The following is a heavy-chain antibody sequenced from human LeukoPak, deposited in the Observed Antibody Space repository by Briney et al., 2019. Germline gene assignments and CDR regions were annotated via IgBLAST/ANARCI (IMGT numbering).Heavy chain of an antibody. CDR1: GFGFSRNW. Sequence: GGSLRLSCVGSGFGFSRNWMHWGRHAPGQGLVWVSRIKGDGISTNYADSVKGRFTISRDIAKNTLYLQMNSLRAEDTGVYYCAKDHYWSIDYWGRGTLVTVSS. V-gene: IGHV3-74*01. D-gene: IGHD3-3*01. CDR2: IKGDGIST. CDR3: AKDHYWSIDY. J-gene: IGHJ4*02.